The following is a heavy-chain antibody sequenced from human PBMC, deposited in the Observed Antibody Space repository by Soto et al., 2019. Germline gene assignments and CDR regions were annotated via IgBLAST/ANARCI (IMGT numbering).Heavy chain of an antibody. CDR3: ARWGGLAGSGAGCFKKPVDD. V-gene: IGHV1-69*06. CDR1: GGTFNNYA. D-gene: IGHD2-15*01. CDR2: IIPISGTT. J-gene: IGHJ4*02. Sequence: QVQLVQSGAEVKRPESSMKVSCKPSGGTFNNYAINWVRQAPGQGLEWMGAIIPISGTTKYAQKFQGRVTITADKATSTVDRDLSSRRSEDTAVDYWARWGGLAGSGAGCFKKPVDDWGQGTLVTVAS.